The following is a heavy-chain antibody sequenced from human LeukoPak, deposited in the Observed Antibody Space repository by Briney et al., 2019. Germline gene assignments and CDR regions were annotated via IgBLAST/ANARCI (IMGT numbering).Heavy chain of an antibody. CDR3: ATSTVTPYEHY. V-gene: IGHV1-69*04. D-gene: IGHD4-17*01. Sequence: ASVKVSCKASGGTFSSYAISWVRQAPGQGLEWMGRIVPILGIANYARKFQGRVTITADKSTSTAYMELSSLRSEDTAVYYCATSTVTPYEHYWGQGTLVTVSS. CDR2: IVPILGIA. J-gene: IGHJ4*02. CDR1: GGTFSSYA.